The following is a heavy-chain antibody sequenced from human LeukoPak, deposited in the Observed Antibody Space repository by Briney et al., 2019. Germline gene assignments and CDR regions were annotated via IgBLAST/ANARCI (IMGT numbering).Heavy chain of an antibody. D-gene: IGHD3-10*01. CDR3: ARVEEGYGSGRRENYYYYYMDV. CDR1: GYTFTGYY. CDR2: ISAYNGNT. Sequence: ASVKVSCKASGYTFTGYYMHWVRQAPGQGLEWMGWISAYNGNTNYAQKLQGRVTMTTDTSTSTAYMELRSLRSDDTAVYYCARVEEGYGSGRRENYYYYYMDVWGKGTTVTISS. J-gene: IGHJ6*03. V-gene: IGHV1-18*04.